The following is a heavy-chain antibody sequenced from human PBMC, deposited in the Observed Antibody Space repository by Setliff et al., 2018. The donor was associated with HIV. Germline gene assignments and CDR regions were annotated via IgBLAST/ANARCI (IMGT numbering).Heavy chain of an antibody. CDR3: ARDRPGMDYTTTSCYAPFDY. CDR1: GFSFTKYG. Sequence: ASVKVSCKASGFSFTKYGFSWVRQAPGQGLEWMGWISAYNGNTNYGQKLQGRLTMTTDTSTTTAYMELRSLRSDDTAVYFCARDRPGMDYTTTSCYAPFDYWGQGTLVTVSS. J-gene: IGHJ4*02. D-gene: IGHD2-2*01. CDR2: ISAYNGNT. V-gene: IGHV1-18*01.